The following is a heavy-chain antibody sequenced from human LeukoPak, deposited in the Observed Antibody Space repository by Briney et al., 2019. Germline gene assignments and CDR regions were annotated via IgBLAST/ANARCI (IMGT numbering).Heavy chain of an antibody. J-gene: IGHJ3*02. CDR1: GFTFSTYA. CDR3: ARDYRPSNLPRSAFDI. D-gene: IGHD1-26*01. CDR2: ISGSGGRT. Sequence: GGSLRLSCAASGFTFSTYAMTWVRQAPGKGLEWVSAISGSGGRTYYADSVKGRFTISRDNAKNSLYLQMNSLRAEDTAVYYCARDYRPSNLPRSAFDIWGQGTMVTVS. V-gene: IGHV3-23*01.